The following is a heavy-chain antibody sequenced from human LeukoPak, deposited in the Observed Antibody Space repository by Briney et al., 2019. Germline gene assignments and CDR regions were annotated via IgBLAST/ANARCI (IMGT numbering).Heavy chain of an antibody. J-gene: IGHJ4*02. V-gene: IGHV5-51*01. D-gene: IGHD5-18*01. CDR1: GYSFTSYW. Sequence: GESLKISCKGSGYSFTSYWIGWVRQMPGKGLEWMGIIYPGDSDTRYSPSFQGQVTISADKSISTAYLQWCSLKASDTAMYYCARHSWRGYSYAGIDYWGQGTLVTVSS. CDR3: ARHSWRGYSYAGIDY. CDR2: IYPGDSDT.